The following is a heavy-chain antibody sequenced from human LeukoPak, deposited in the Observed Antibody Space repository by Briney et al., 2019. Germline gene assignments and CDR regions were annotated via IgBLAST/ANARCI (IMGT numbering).Heavy chain of an antibody. CDR2: ISAYNGNT. Sequence: EASVKVSCNASGYTFTSYGISWVRQAPGQGLEWMGWISAYNGNTNYAQKLQGRVTMTTDTSTSTAYMELRSLRSDDTAVYYCARDHPHSSGWFYPDYWGQGTLVTVSS. CDR1: GYTFTSYG. J-gene: IGHJ4*02. D-gene: IGHD6-19*01. V-gene: IGHV1-18*01. CDR3: ARDHPHSSGWFYPDY.